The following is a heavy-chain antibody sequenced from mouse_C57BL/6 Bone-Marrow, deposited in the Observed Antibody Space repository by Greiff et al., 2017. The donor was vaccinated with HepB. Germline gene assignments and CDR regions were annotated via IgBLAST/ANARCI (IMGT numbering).Heavy chain of an antibody. CDR2: ILPGSGST. CDR3: ASWWLLQGGLTY. V-gene: IGHV1-9*01. J-gene: IGHJ3*01. CDR1: GYTLTGYW. Sequence: QVQLQQSGAELMKPGASVKLSCKATGYTLTGYWIEWVKQRPGHGLEWIGEILPGSGSTNYNEKFMGKATFTADTSSNTAYMQLSSLTTDDSAIYYCASWWLLQGGLTYWGQGTLVTVSA. D-gene: IGHD2-3*01.